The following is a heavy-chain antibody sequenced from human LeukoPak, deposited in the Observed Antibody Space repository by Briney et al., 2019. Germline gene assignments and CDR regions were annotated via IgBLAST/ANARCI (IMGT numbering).Heavy chain of an antibody. CDR2: INHSGST. V-gene: IGHV4-34*01. CDR1: GGSFSGYY. Sequence: SETLSLTCAVYGGSFSGYYRSWIRQPPGKGLEWIGEINHSGSTNYNPSLKSRVTISVDTSKNQFSLKLSSVTAADTAVYYCARDTATTIPTVDYWGQGTLVTVSS. D-gene: IGHD1-1*01. CDR3: ARDTATTIPTVDY. J-gene: IGHJ4*02.